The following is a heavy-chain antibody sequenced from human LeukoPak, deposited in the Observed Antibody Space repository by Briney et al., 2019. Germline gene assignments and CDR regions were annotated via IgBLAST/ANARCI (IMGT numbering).Heavy chain of an antibody. CDR3: ARGRAGYSSSKALDY. D-gene: IGHD6-13*01. J-gene: IGHJ4*02. Sequence: SETLSLTCAVYGVSFSGYYWSWIRQPPGKGLEWIWEINHSGSTNYNPSLKSRVTISVDTSKNQFSLKLSSVTAADTAVYYCARGRAGYSSSKALDYWGQGTLVTVSS. CDR1: GVSFSGYY. CDR2: INHSGST. V-gene: IGHV4-34*01.